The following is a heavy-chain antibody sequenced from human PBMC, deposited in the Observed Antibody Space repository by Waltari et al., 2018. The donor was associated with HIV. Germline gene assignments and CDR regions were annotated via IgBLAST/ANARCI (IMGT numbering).Heavy chain of an antibody. CDR3: ARDEAEMATLTAFDI. CDR2: ISSGSVYI. D-gene: IGHD5-12*01. CDR1: RFTSSSYR. Sequence: EVQLVESGGGLVKPGGSLRLSCAASRFTSSSYRMTWVRQAPGKGLEWVSSISSGSVYIYYADSVKGRFTISRDNAKNSLYLQMNSLRAEDTAVYYCARDEAEMATLTAFDIWGQGTMVTVSS. J-gene: IGHJ3*02. V-gene: IGHV3-21*01.